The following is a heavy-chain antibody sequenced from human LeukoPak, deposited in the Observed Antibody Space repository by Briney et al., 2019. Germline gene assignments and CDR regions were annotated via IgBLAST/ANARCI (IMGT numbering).Heavy chain of an antibody. CDR1: GGSISSGGYY. CDR2: IYYSGST. CDR3: ARAPGIAAASYYYGMDV. D-gene: IGHD6-13*01. V-gene: IGHV4-31*03. J-gene: IGHJ6*02. Sequence: SETLSLTCTVSGGSISSGGYYWSWIRQHPGKGLEWIGYIYYSGSTYYNPSLKSRVTISVDTSKNQFSLKLSSVTAADTAVYYCARAPGIAAASYYYGMDVWGQGTTVTISS.